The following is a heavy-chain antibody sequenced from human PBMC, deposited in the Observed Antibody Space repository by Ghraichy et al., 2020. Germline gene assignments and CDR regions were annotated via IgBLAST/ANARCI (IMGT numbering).Heavy chain of an antibody. CDR2: IWYDGSNK. J-gene: IGHJ5*02. D-gene: IGHD3-3*01. CDR3: ARDLYVLRFLEWLSPYWFDP. Sequence: GSLRLSCAASGFTFSSYGMHWVRQAPGKGLEWVAVIWYDGSNKYYADSVKGRFTISRDNSKNTLYLQMNSLRAEDTAVYYCARDLYVLRFLEWLSPYWFDPWGQGTLVTVSS. V-gene: IGHV3-33*01. CDR1: GFTFSSYG.